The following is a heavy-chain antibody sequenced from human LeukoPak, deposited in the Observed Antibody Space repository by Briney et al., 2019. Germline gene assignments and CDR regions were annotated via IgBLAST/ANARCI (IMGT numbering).Heavy chain of an antibody. V-gene: IGHV1-2*02. J-gene: IGHJ4*02. CDR3: ARDTYDSSGYYTFDY. CDR1: GYTFTAYY. CDR2: INPSSGGT. Sequence: ASVKVSCKASGYTFTAYYLHWVRQAPGQGLEWMGWINPSSGGTNYAQKFQGRVTITRDTSASTAYMELSSLRSEDTAVYYCARDTYDSSGYYTFDYWGQGTLVTVSS. D-gene: IGHD3-22*01.